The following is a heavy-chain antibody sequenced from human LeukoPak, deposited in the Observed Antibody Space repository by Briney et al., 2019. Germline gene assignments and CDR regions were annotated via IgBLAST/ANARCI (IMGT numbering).Heavy chain of an antibody. CDR1: GFTFSGYG. J-gene: IGHJ4*02. Sequence: GGSLRLSCAASGFTFSGYGMHWVRQAPGKGLEWVAVISYDGSNKYYADSVKGRFTISRDNSKNTLYLQMNSLRAEDTAVYYCAKDLGSSGWFNDYWGQGTLVTVSS. D-gene: IGHD6-19*01. CDR3: AKDLGSSGWFNDY. CDR2: ISYDGSNK. V-gene: IGHV3-30*18.